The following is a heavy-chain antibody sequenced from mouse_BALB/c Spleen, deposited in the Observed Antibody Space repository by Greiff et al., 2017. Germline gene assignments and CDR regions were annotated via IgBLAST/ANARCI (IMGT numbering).Heavy chain of an antibody. CDR3: ARTPRDGNYEGYAMDY. V-gene: IGHV1S81*02. D-gene: IGHD2-1*01. J-gene: IGHJ4*01. CDR2: INPSNGRT. CDR1: GYTFTSYW. Sequence: QVQLQQPGAELVKPGASVKLSCKASGYTFTSYWMHWVKQRPGQGLEWIGEINPSNGRTNYNEKFKSKATLTVDKSSSTAYMQLSSLTSEDSAVYYCARTPRDGNYEGYAMDYWGQGTSVTVSA.